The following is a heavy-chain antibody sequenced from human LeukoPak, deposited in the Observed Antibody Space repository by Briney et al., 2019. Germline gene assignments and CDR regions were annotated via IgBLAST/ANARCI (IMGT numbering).Heavy chain of an antibody. J-gene: IGHJ4*02. V-gene: IGHV4-59*12. CDR1: GGSFSGYY. CDR3: ARGAANYYDSSGPPTDY. CDR2: IYYSGST. Sequence: PSETLSLTCAVSGGSFSGYYWSWIRQPPGKGLEWIGYIYYSGSTNYNPSLKSRVTISVDTSKNQFSLKLSSVTAADTAVYYCARGAANYYDSSGPPTDYWGQGTLVTVSS. D-gene: IGHD3-22*01.